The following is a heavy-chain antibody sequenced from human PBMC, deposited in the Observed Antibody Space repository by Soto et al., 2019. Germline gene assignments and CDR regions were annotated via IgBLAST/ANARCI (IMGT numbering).Heavy chain of an antibody. CDR3: ARGGGGYSYGYGYYYYGMDV. CDR2: IYYSGST. Sequence: SETLSLTCTVSGGSVSSGSYYWSWIRQPPGKGLEWIGYIYYSGSTNYNPSLKSRVTISVDTSKNQFSLKLSSVTAADTAVYYCARGGGGYSYGYGYYYYGMDVWGQGTTGTVSS. CDR1: GGSVSSGSYY. D-gene: IGHD5-18*01. J-gene: IGHJ6*02. V-gene: IGHV4-61*01.